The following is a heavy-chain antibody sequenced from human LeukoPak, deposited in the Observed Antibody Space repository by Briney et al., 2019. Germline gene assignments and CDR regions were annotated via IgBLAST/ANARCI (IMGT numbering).Heavy chain of an antibody. J-gene: IGHJ4*02. CDR1: GFTFSSYA. CDR2: ISGSGGST. CDR3: AKICGYDYALFDY. Sequence: GGSLRLSCAASGFTFSSYAMSWVRQAPGKGLEWVSAISGSGGSTYYADSVKGRSTISRDNSKNTLYLQMNSLRAEDTAVYYCAKICGYDYALFDYWGQGTLVTVSS. D-gene: IGHD5-12*01. V-gene: IGHV3-23*01.